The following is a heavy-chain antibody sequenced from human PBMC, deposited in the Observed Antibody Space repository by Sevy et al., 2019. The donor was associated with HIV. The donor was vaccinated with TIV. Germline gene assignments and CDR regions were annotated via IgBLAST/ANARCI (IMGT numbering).Heavy chain of an antibody. CDR3: ARGNPVYCVGGSCYRPLDY. CDR1: GFTLNDYY. Sequence: GGSLRLSCIVSGFTLNDYYMSWIRQAPGEGLEWVSHITTDGTSISYADSVKGRFTISRDNAKNSLYLQMNSLRAEDTAVYYCARGNPVYCVGGSCYRPLDYWGRGTLVTVSS. J-gene: IGHJ4*02. CDR2: ITTDGTSI. V-gene: IGHV3-11*01. D-gene: IGHD2-15*01.